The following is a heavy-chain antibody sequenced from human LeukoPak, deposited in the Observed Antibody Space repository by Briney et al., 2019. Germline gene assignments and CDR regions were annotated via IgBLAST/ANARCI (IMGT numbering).Heavy chain of an antibody. Sequence: SQTLSLTCIVSGGSISSHYWSWIRQPPGKGLEYIGYIYYSGSTDYNPSLKSRVTISVDTSKNQFSLKLSSVTAADTAVYYCARHKRSGIVVVPAAIFDYWGQGTLVTVSS. V-gene: IGHV4-59*08. CDR3: ARHKRSGIVVVPAAIFDY. J-gene: IGHJ4*02. CDR1: GGSISSHY. D-gene: IGHD2-2*01. CDR2: IYYSGST.